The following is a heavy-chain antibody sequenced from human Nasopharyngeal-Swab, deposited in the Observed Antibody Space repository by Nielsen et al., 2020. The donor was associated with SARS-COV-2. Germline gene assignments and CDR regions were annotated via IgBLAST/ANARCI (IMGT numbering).Heavy chain of an antibody. V-gene: IGHV3-30-3*01. CDR2: ISYDGSNK. CDR3: ARRGTGGKKGAFDI. D-gene: IGHD2-8*02. Sequence: VRQMPGKGLEWVAVISYDGSNKYYADSVKGRFTISRDNSKNTLYLQMNSLRAEDTAVYYCARRGTGGKKGAFDIWGQGTMVTVSS. J-gene: IGHJ3*02.